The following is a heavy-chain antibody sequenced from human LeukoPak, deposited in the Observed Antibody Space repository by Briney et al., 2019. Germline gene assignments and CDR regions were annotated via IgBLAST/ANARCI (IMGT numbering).Heavy chain of an antibody. CDR1: GDSITTTSYY. Sequence: PSETLSLTCTASGDSITTTSYYWAWIRQPPGEGLEYIGAIFYSGTAYYNPSLKSRVTISVDTSKNQFSLRLSSVTAADTAVYYCARQKTGDLSVGWFDPWGQGTLVTVSS. J-gene: IGHJ5*02. CDR2: IFYSGTA. CDR3: ARQKTGDLSVGWFDP. V-gene: IGHV4-39*01. D-gene: IGHD7-27*01.